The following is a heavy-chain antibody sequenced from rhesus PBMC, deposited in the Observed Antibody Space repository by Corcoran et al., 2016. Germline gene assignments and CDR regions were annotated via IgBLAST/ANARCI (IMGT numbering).Heavy chain of an antibody. V-gene: IGHV4-80*01. CDR3: ARERGEGY. CDR2: INGNSGNT. D-gene: IGHD1-44*02. Sequence: QVQLQESGPGLVKPSETLSLTCDVSGASISSHWWSWVRQPPGKGLEWIGEINGNSGNTYYNPSLKHRLYISKDASKNQFSLKLSSVTAADTAVYYCARERGEGYWGQGVLVTVSS. J-gene: IGHJ4*01. CDR1: GASISSHW.